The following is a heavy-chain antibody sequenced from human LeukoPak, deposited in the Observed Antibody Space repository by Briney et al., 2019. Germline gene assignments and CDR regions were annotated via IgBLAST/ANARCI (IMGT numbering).Heavy chain of an antibody. CDR2: IDHRGDT. D-gene: IGHD5-24*01. Sequence: SETLSLTCAVYGGSFSRYYWSWIRQSPGKGLEWIAEIDHRGDTNYNPSVKSRVTISVDTSKNQFSLGVRSLSAADTAVYYCARGATISETGYFDFWGQGTLVTVSS. CDR3: ARGATISETGYFDF. V-gene: IGHV4-34*01. J-gene: IGHJ4*03. CDR1: GGSFSRYY.